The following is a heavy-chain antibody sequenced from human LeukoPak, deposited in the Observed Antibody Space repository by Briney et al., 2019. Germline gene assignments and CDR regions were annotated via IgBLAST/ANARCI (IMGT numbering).Heavy chain of an antibody. CDR3: ARRPLHSQNWLAP. J-gene: IGHJ5*02. Sequence: GESLKISCKGYGDRFTSYWVAWVRQMPGKGLEWMGIIFPGDSDTRYSPFIQGQVTISVDRSISTAYLQWSSLKASDTAIYYCARRPLHSQNWLAPWGQGTLVTVPS. CDR2: IFPGDSDT. CDR1: GDRFTSYW. V-gene: IGHV5-51*01.